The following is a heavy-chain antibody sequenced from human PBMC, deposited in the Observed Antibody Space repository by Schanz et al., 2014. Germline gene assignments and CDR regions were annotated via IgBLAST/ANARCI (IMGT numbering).Heavy chain of an antibody. Sequence: QVQLVQSGAEVKKPGASVKVSCKASGYTFSDYYIHWVRQAPGQGLEWMGWISTSNGNTNYIQKLQGRVTMTTDTSTSTAYMELRSLRSDDTAVYYCARGGYSSGWYDRDIAHFDYWGQGTLVTVSS. J-gene: IGHJ4*02. D-gene: IGHD6-19*01. V-gene: IGHV1-18*04. CDR1: GYTFSDYY. CDR3: ARGGYSSGWYDRDIAHFDY. CDR2: ISTSNGNT.